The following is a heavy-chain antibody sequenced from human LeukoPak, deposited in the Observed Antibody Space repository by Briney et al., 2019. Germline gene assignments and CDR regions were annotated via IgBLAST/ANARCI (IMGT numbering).Heavy chain of an antibody. CDR2: IHYSGNT. CDR3: ARGAMNANPGDH. Sequence: KSSETLSLTCSVSGGSITSRGYYWSWIRQSPGKGLEWVGSIHYSGNTYYNPSLKGRVTITLDTSNNYLSLTMNSVSATDTAVYYCARGAMNANPGDHWGRGTLVSVSS. J-gene: IGHJ4*02. CDR1: GGSITSRGYY. V-gene: IGHV4-39*02. D-gene: IGHD1-14*01.